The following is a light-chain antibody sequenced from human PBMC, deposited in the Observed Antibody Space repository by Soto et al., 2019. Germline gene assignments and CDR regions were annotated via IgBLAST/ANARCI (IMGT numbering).Light chain of an antibody. J-gene: IGLJ1*01. CDR2: GNT. CDR3: QSYDSSLSAYV. V-gene: IGLV1-40*01. Sequence: QSVLTQPPSVSGAPGQRVTISCTGSSSIIGADYGVHWYHQLPGTAPKILIYGNTNRPSGVPDRFSGSNSGTSASLAISGLRAEDEADYYCQSYDSSLSAYVFGTGTKLTVL. CDR1: SSIIGADYG.